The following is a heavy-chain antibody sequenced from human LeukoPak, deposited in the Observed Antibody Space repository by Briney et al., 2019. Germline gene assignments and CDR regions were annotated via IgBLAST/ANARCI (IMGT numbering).Heavy chain of an antibody. CDR2: ISWNSGSI. V-gene: IGHV3-9*01. J-gene: IGHJ3*02. D-gene: IGHD1-26*01. CDR3: AKFLHPEWELTASAFDI. CDR1: GFTLDDCA. Sequence: GGSLRLSCAASGFTLDDCAMHWVRQAPGKGLEWVSGISWNSGSIGYADSVKGRFTISRDNAKNSLYLQMNSLRAEDTALCYCAKFLHPEWELTASAFDIWGQGTMVTVSS.